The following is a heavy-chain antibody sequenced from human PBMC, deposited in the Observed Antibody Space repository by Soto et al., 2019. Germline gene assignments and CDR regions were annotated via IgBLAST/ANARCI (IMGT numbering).Heavy chain of an antibody. Sequence: SETLSLTCSVSGDSISNLDYFWAWIRQPPGQALEYIGYIYKSASTYYNPSFESRVAISVDTSKSQFSLNVTSVTAADTAVYFCARGRYCLTGRCFPNWFDSWGQGALVTVSS. J-gene: IGHJ5*01. CDR2: IYKSAST. D-gene: IGHD7-27*01. CDR3: ARGRYCLTGRCFPNWFDS. CDR1: GDSISNLDYF. V-gene: IGHV4-30-4*01.